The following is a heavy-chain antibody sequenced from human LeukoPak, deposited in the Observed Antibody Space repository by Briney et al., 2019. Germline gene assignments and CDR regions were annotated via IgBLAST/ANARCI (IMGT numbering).Heavy chain of an antibody. Sequence: SETLSLTCAVYGVSFSGYYWSWIRQPPGKGLEWLGEINHSGSTNYNPSLKSRVTISVDTSKNQFSLKLSSVTAADTAVYYCARGLYSSSWYRYWGQGTLVTVSS. CDR3: ARGLYSSSWYRY. CDR2: INHSGST. D-gene: IGHD6-13*01. V-gene: IGHV4-34*01. J-gene: IGHJ4*02. CDR1: GVSFSGYY.